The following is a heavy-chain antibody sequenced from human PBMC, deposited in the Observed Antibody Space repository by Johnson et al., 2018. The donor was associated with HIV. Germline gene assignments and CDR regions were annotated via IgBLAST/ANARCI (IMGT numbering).Heavy chain of an antibody. CDR3: TTDLAAVGSGAFDI. D-gene: IGHD6-13*01. CDR1: GFTFDDYG. Sequence: VQLVESGGGLIQPGGSLRLSCAASGFTFDDYGMSWVRQAPGKGLEWVGRIKRKIDGGTPDYAAPVTGRFTISRDDSKNTLYLQMNSLKTEDTAVYYCTTDLAAVGSGAFDIWGQGTMVTVSS. V-gene: IGHV3-15*01. J-gene: IGHJ3*02. CDR2: IKRKIDGGTP.